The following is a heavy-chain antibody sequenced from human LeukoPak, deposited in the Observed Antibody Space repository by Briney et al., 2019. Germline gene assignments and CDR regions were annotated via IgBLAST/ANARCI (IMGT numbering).Heavy chain of an antibody. Sequence: SETLSLTCTVSGGSISSGGYYWRWIRQPPGKGLEWIGYIYHSGSTFYNPSLKSRVTISVDRSKNQFSLKLSSVTAADTAVYYCASIPSYYFDYWGQGTLVTVSS. CDR3: ASIPSYYFDY. V-gene: IGHV4-30-2*01. CDR1: GGSISSGGYY. J-gene: IGHJ4*02. D-gene: IGHD6-6*01. CDR2: IYHSGST.